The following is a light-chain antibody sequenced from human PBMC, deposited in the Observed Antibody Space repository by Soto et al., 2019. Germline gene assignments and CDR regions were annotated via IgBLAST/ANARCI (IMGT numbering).Light chain of an antibody. CDR1: STDVGNYNL. V-gene: IGLV2-23*01. Sequence: QSVLAQPASVSGSPGQSITISCTGTSTDVGNYNLVSWYQQHPGKAPKLVIYEASKRPSGVSNRLSASKSGNTASLTISGLQAEDEADYYCCSYAASSTYVFGTGTKVTV. J-gene: IGLJ1*01. CDR3: CSYAASSTYV. CDR2: EAS.